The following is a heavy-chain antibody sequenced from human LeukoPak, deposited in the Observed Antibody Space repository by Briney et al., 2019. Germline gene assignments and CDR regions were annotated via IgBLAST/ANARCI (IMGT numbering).Heavy chain of an antibody. J-gene: IGHJ4*02. Sequence: PAGSLRLSCAASGFTLSYYWMTWVRRAPGKGLEWVANIMQDGSEKYYVDSVKGRFTISRDNAKNSLYLQMNSLRAEDTAVYYCARHSAGYTTFFDYWGQGTLVTVSS. D-gene: IGHD5-24*01. V-gene: IGHV3-7*05. CDR3: ARHSAGYTTFFDY. CDR1: GFTLSYYW. CDR2: IMQDGSEK.